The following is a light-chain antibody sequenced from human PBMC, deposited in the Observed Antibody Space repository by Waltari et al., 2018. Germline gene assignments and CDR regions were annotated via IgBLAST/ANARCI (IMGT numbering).Light chain of an antibody. CDR2: DDD. V-gene: IGLV3-21*02. Sequence: SYVLTQLSSMSVTPGQTARIVCGGRAIGTKAVHWYQRKAGQAPLLVLHDDDTRPSGIPDRFSGTNSGDTATLTISGVEAEDEADYFCQVWDSHTVVFGGGTNLTVL. J-gene: IGLJ2*01. CDR1: AIGTKA. CDR3: QVWDSHTVV.